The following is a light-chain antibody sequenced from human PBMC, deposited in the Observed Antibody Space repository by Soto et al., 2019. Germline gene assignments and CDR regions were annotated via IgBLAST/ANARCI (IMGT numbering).Light chain of an antibody. CDR3: QQYGRPPRAT. CDR1: LSVSRY. CDR2: EAS. V-gene: IGKV3-20*01. J-gene: IGKJ5*01. Sequence: EIVMTQSPATLSLSPGERATLSCRASLSVSRYIAWYQVKPCQAPRLLIYEASSRATGIPDRFSGGGSGTDFTLSISKVEPQDFAVYYCQQYGRPPRATFGQGTRLEIK.